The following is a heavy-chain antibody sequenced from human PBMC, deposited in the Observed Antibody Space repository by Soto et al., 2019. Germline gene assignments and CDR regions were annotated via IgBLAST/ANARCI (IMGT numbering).Heavy chain of an antibody. CDR3: ARQRRAAAGKHFDY. CDR1: GGSFSGYY. CDR2: INHSGST. V-gene: IGHV4-34*01. Sequence: SETLSLTCAVYGGSFSGYYWSWIRQPPGKGLEWIGEINHSGSTNYNPSLKSRVTISVDTSKNQFSLKLSSVTAADTAVYYCARQRRAAAGKHFDYWGQGTLVTVS. D-gene: IGHD6-13*01. J-gene: IGHJ4*02.